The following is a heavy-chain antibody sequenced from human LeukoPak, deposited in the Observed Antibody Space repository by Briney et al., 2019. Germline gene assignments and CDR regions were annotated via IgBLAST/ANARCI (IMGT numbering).Heavy chain of an antibody. D-gene: IGHD3-22*01. Sequence: GGSLRLTCAASGFTFSSYAMSGVRQAPGKGLEWVSAISGSGGSTYYADSVKGRFTISRDNSKNTLYLQMNSLRAEDTAVYYCAKAVHSSGYSPTDYWGQGTLVTVSS. V-gene: IGHV3-23*01. CDR2: ISGSGGST. CDR3: AKAVHSSGYSPTDY. CDR1: GFTFSSYA. J-gene: IGHJ4*02.